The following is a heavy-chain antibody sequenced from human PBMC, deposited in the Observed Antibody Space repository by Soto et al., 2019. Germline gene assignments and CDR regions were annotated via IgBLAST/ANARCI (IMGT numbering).Heavy chain of an antibody. D-gene: IGHD6-19*01. CDR2: ISGSGGST. J-gene: IGHJ1*01. V-gene: IGHV3-23*01. Sequence: EVQLLESGGGLVQPGGSLRLSCAASGFTFSSYAMSWVRQAPGKGLEWVSAISGSGGSTYYADSVKGRFTISRDNSKNTLYLQMNSLRAEDTAVYYCARARKITPIAVAQALEYFQHWGQGTLVTVSS. CDR3: ARARKITPIAVAQALEYFQH. CDR1: GFTFSSYA.